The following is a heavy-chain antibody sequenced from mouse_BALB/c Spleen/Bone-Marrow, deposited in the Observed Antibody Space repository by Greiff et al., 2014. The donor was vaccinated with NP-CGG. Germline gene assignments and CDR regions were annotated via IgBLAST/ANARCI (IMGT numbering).Heavy chain of an antibody. CDR1: GFNIKDTY. J-gene: IGHJ2*01. V-gene: IGHV14-3*02. CDR2: IDPANGNS. CDR3: AFITTVVEHYLDY. Sequence: VQLQQSGAELVKPGASVKLSCTASGFNIKDTYMHWVKQRPEQGLEWIGRIDPANGNSKYDPKFQGKATITADTSSNTAYLQLSSLTSEDTAVYYCAFITTVVEHYLDYWGQGTTLTVSS. D-gene: IGHD1-1*01.